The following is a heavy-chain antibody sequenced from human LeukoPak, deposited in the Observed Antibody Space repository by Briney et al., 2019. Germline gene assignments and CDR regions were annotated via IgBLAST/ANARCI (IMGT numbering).Heavy chain of an antibody. D-gene: IGHD2-2*01. Sequence: GGSLRLSCAASGFTFSDYYMTWIRQAPGKGLEWISYISSGDGPTYYADSVKGRFTISRDNSKNTLYLQMNSLRAEDTAVYYCARGDVVVPAPYRAYFQHWGQGTLVTVSS. CDR3: ARGDVVVPAPYRAYFQH. CDR1: GFTFSDYY. V-gene: IGHV3-11*04. J-gene: IGHJ1*01. CDR2: ISSGDGPT.